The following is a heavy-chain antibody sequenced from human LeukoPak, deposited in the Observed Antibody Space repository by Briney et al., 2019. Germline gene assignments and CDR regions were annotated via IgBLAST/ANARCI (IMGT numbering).Heavy chain of an antibody. CDR1: GVXIISHNYY. Sequence: SETLSLTCTVSGVXIISHNYYWGWIRQPPGKGLECVGYIYYSCCTNYNASLKSRVTMCGDTSKNQCSLKLSSVTATDTDVYYCERLSRWSSEENNWPFDLWGRGTLVTVSS. J-gene: IGHJ2*01. V-gene: IGHV4-61*05. D-gene: IGHD6-19*01. CDR2: IYYSCCT. CDR3: ERLSRWSSEENNWPFDL.